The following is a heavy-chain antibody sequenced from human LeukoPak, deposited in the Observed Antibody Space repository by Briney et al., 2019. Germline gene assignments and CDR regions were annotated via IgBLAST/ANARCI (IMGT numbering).Heavy chain of an antibody. J-gene: IGHJ1*01. Sequence: GGSLRLSCAASGFTFSSYSMNWVRQAPGKGLEWVSSISSSSSYIYYADSVKGRFTISRDNSNNTLFLHLNSLRGEDTAVYYCTRNSGWYGLSWGQGTLVTVSS. V-gene: IGHV3-21*04. CDR1: GFTFSSYS. CDR3: TRNSGWYGLS. CDR2: ISSSSSYI. D-gene: IGHD6-19*01.